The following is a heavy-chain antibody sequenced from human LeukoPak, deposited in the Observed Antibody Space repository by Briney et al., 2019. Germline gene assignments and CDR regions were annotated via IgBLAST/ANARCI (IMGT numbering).Heavy chain of an antibody. CDR3: ARIPNGYNDWYFDL. Sequence: GECLKISCKGSGYSFTKYWISWVRQMPGKGLEWMGRIDPSDSYTKYSPSFQGHVIISADKSSNTVYLQWSSLKASDTAMYYCARIPNGYNDWYFDLWGRGTLVTVSS. V-gene: IGHV5-10-1*01. D-gene: IGHD5-24*01. J-gene: IGHJ2*01. CDR2: IDPSDSYT. CDR1: GYSFTKYW.